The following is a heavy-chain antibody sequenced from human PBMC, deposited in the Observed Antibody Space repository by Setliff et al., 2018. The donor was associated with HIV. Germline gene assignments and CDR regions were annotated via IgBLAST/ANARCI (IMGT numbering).Heavy chain of an antibody. D-gene: IGHD3-22*01. Sequence: PGGSLRLSCAASGFTFSDYYMSWIRQAPGKGLEWVSYISSSSSYTNYADSVKGRFTISRDNAKNSLYPQMNSLRAEDTAVYYCARASYYYDSSGWVDYWGQGTLVTVSS. V-gene: IGHV3-11*03. CDR1: GFTFSDYY. CDR3: ARASYYYDSSGWVDY. CDR2: ISSSSSYT. J-gene: IGHJ4*02.